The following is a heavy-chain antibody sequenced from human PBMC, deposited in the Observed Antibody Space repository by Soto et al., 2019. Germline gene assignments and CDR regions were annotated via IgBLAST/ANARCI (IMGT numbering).Heavy chain of an antibody. CDR1: GGSISSYY. V-gene: IGHV4-59*05. D-gene: IGHD3-10*01. J-gene: IGHJ6*02. CDR3: ASSYGSGSPGLPVTYYYGMDV. CDR2: IYYSGST. Sequence: SETLSLTCTVSGGSISSYYWSWIRQPPGKGLEWIGSIYYSGSTNYNPSLKSRVTISVDTSKNQFSLKLSSVTAADTAVYYCASSYGSGSPGLPVTYYYGMDVWGQGTTVTVSS.